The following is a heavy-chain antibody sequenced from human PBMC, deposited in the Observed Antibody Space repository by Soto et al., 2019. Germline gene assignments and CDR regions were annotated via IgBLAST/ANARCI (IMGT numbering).Heavy chain of an antibody. J-gene: IGHJ5*02. Sequence: EVQLVESGGGLVQPGGSLRLSCAASGFTFSSYDMHWVRQATGKGLEWVSAIGTAGDTYYPGSVKGRFTISRENAKNSLYLQMNSLRAEDTAVYYCARGVGYSSSSGFDPWSQGTLVTVSS. CDR1: GFTFSSYD. CDR2: IGTAGDT. D-gene: IGHD6-6*01. V-gene: IGHV3-13*01. CDR3: ARGVGYSSSSGFDP.